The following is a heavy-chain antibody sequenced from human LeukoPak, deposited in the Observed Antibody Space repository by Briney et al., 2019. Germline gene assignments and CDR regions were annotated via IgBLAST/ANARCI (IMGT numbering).Heavy chain of an antibody. CDR1: GFTFSSYS. CDR3: ARIIKYSNGWYNFDY. Sequence: GGSLRLSCEASGFTFSSYSMSWVRQAPGKGLEWVANIKQDGSEKYYVDSLKGRFTISRDNAKNSLYLQMDSLRAEDTAVYYCARIIKYSNGWYNFDYWGQGTLVTVSS. CDR2: IKQDGSEK. V-gene: IGHV3-7*03. D-gene: IGHD6-19*01. J-gene: IGHJ4*02.